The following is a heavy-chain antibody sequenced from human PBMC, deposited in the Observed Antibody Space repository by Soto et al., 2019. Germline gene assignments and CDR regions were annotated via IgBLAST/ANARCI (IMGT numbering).Heavy chain of an antibody. Sequence: GGSLRLSCAASGFTFSSYWMSWVRQAPGKGLEWVANIKQDGSEKYYVDSVKGRFTISRDNAKNSLSLQMNSLRAEDTAVYYCAREREGVYYDILTGYSYYFDYWGQGTLVTVSS. V-gene: IGHV3-7*01. J-gene: IGHJ4*02. D-gene: IGHD3-9*01. CDR3: AREREGVYYDILTGYSYYFDY. CDR2: IKQDGSEK. CDR1: GFTFSSYW.